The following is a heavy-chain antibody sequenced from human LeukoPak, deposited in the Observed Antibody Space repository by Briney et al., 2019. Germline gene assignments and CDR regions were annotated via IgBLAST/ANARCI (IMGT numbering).Heavy chain of an antibody. CDR2: IYHSGST. D-gene: IGHD3-22*01. CDR3: ARESYQPDSSGYLGY. V-gene: IGHV4-4*02. CDR1: GGSISSSNW. Sequence: PSGTLSLTCAVSGGSISSSNWWSWVRQPPGKGLEWIGEIYHSGSTNYNPSLKSRVTISVDKSKNQFSLKLSSVTAADTAVYYCARESYQPDSSGYLGYWGQGTLVTVSS. J-gene: IGHJ4*02.